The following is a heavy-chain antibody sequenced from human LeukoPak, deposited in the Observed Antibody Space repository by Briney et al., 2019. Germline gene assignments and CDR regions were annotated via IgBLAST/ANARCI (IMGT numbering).Heavy chain of an antibody. CDR1: GYTFTGYY. Sequence: ASVKVSCKASGYTFTGYYMHWVRQAPGQVLEWMGWINPNSGGTNYAQKFQGRVTMTRDTSISTAYMELSRLRSDDTAVYYCARPPLGRRTGWFDPWGQGTLVTVSS. V-gene: IGHV1-2*02. CDR2: INPNSGGT. J-gene: IGHJ5*02. D-gene: IGHD1-1*01. CDR3: ARPPLGRRTGWFDP.